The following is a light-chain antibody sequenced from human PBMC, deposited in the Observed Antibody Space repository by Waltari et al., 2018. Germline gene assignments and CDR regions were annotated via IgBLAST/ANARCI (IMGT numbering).Light chain of an antibody. Sequence: QSALTQPPPVSGSFGQSITISCPGPSSIIGSYTFFPWYKQPPGKPPKLMIHEATKRPSGVSDRVSASTSGNTASLTISRLQAEDGAQYYCCSYTTSSTWVFGGGTKLTVL. J-gene: IGLJ3*02. V-gene: IGLV2-23*01. CDR3: CSYTTSSTWV. CDR1: SSIIGSYTF. CDR2: EAT.